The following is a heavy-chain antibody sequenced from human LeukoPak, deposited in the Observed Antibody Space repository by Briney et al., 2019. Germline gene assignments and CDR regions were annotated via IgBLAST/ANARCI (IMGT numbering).Heavy chain of an antibody. J-gene: IGHJ3*02. CDR2: IKQDGSEK. CDR1: RFTFSNYW. CDR3: ARAKERSGWYPDAFDI. Sequence: GGSLRLSCAASRFTFSNYWMSWVRQAPGKGLEWVANIKQDGSEKYYVDSVKGRFTISRDNAKNSLYLQMNSLRAEDTAVYYCARAKERSGWYPDAFDIWGQGTMVTVSS. D-gene: IGHD6-19*01. V-gene: IGHV3-7*01.